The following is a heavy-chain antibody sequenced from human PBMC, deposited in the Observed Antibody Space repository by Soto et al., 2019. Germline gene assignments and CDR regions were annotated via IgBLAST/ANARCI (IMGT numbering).Heavy chain of an antibody. CDR2: IIPIFGTA. D-gene: IGHD3-22*01. J-gene: IGHJ6*02. CDR1: GGTFSSYA. V-gene: IGHV1-69*13. Sequence: SVKVSCKASGGTFSSYAISWVRQAPGQGLEWMGGIIPIFGTANYAQKFQGRVTITADESTSTAYMELSSLRSEDTAVYYCARASGGNYYDSSGYYPHLAYYYYGMDVWGQGTTVTVS. CDR3: ARASGGNYYDSSGYYPHLAYYYYGMDV.